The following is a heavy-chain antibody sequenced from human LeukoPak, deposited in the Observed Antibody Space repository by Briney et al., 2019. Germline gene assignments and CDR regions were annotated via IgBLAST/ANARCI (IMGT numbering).Heavy chain of an antibody. CDR1: GFTFDDYG. CDR2: IYSGGST. D-gene: IGHD5-12*01. Sequence: PGGSLRLSCAASGFTFDDYGMSWVRQAPGKGLEWVSVIYSGGSTYYADSVKGRFTISRDNSKNTLYLQMNSLRAEDTAVYYCARSVDIGRNDYWGQGTLVTVSS. CDR3: ARSVDIGRNDY. V-gene: IGHV3-66*01. J-gene: IGHJ4*02.